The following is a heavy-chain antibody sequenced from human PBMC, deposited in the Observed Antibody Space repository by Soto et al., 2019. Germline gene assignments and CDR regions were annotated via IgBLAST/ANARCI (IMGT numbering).Heavy chain of an antibody. CDR1: GGSISSGGCY. J-gene: IGHJ6*02. V-gene: IGHV4-30-4*01. D-gene: IGHD3-10*01. CDR3: ASGQRDLITMVRGPLDV. Sequence: PSETLSLTCTVAGGSISSGGCYWSWLRQPPGKGLEWIGYIYYSGSTYYNPSLKSRVTISVDTSKNQFSLKLSSVTAADTAVYYCASGQRDLITMVRGPLDVWGQGTTVTVSS. CDR2: IYYSGST.